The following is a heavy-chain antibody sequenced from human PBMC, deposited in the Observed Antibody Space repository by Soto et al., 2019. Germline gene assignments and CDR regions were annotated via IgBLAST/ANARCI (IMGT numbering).Heavy chain of an antibody. CDR1: GFTFSSDA. D-gene: IGHD6-13*01. J-gene: IGHJ4*02. CDR3: AKRLDYTTSWYNLAY. CDR2: MSGGGDYT. Sequence: EVQLLESGGGLIQPGGSLRLSCAASGFTFSSDAMSWVRQAPGKGLEWVSTMSGGGDYTYYADSVKGRFTISRDNSKNTLYLQMDSLRADDTAVYYCAKRLDYTTSWYNLAYWGQGTLVTVSS. V-gene: IGHV3-23*01.